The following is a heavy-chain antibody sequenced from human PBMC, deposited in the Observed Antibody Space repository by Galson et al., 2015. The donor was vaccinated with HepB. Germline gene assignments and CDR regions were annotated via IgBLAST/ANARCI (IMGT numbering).Heavy chain of an antibody. V-gene: IGHV3-33*01. CDR2: IWYDGSNK. Sequence: SLRLSCAASGFTFSSYGMHWVRQAPGKGLEWVAVIWYDGSNKYYADSVKGRFTISSDNSKNTLYLQMNSLRAEDTAVYYCARALVVGQQRVEGGSYFDYWGQGTLVTVSS. CDR1: GFTFSSYG. CDR3: ARALVVGQQRVEGGSYFDY. D-gene: IGHD6-13*01. J-gene: IGHJ4*02.